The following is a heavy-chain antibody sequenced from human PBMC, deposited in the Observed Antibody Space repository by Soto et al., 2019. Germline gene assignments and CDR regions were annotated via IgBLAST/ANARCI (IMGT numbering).Heavy chain of an antibody. J-gene: IGHJ4*02. Sequence: SETLSLTCTASGGSISSYYWSWIRQPPGKGLEWIGYIYYSGSTNYNPSLKSRVTISVDTSKNQFSLKLSSVTAADTAVYYCARGGRYSGYDEFDYWGQGTLVTVSS. CDR1: GGSISSYY. CDR3: ARGGRYSGYDEFDY. V-gene: IGHV4-59*01. CDR2: IYYSGST. D-gene: IGHD5-12*01.